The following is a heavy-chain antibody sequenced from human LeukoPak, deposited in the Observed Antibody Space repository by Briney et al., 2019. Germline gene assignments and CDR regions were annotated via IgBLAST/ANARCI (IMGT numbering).Heavy chain of an antibody. J-gene: IGHJ4*02. D-gene: IGHD7-27*01. V-gene: IGHV3-74*01. Sequence: SGGSLRLSCAASGFTFSSYWMHWVRQVPGKGLVWVSRINSGGTTTNYADSVKGRFTISRDNAKNTLYLQMNSLRAEDTAAYYCAKVRVDATGEPFDYWGQGTLVTVSS. CDR2: INSGGTTT. CDR1: GFTFSSYW. CDR3: AKVRVDATGEPFDY.